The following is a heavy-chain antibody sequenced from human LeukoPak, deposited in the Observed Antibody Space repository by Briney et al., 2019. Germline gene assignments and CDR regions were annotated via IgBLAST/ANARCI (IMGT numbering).Heavy chain of an antibody. CDR1: GASSSSSAR. D-gene: IGHD5-12*01. J-gene: IGHJ4*02. V-gene: IGHV4-4*02. Sequence: SGTLSLTCAVSGASSSSSARWSWVRQFPGKGLEWIGEVYHGGSTNYNPSLKSRVTISLDNSNNRFSLRLSSVTAADTARYYCARRGYSGYEAYFDYWGQGTLVTVSS. CDR3: ARRGYSGYEAYFDY. CDR2: VYHGGST.